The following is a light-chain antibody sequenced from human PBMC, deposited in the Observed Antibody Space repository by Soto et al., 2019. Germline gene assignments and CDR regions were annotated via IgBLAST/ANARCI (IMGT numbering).Light chain of an antibody. CDR1: QSVSSY. J-gene: IGKJ4*01. CDR3: QQRSNWPPLT. Sequence: EIVLTQSPATLSLSPGERATLSCRASQSVSSYLAWYQQKPGQAPRLLIYDASNRATGIPARFSGSGSGTDFTLTIRSLDPEDFAVYYCQQRSNWPPLTFGGGTKVEIK. CDR2: DAS. V-gene: IGKV3-11*01.